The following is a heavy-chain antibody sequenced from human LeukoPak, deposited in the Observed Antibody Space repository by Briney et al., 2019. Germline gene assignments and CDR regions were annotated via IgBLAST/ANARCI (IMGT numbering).Heavy chain of an antibody. D-gene: IGHD6-13*01. CDR2: IKEDGSEK. CDR1: GFTFSRFW. Sequence: GGSLRLSCAASGFTFSRFWMSWVRQAPGKGLEYVANIKEDGSEKYYVDSVKGRFTISRDNAKNSLYLQMSSLRVEDTAVYYCARDISPEKGQQLANWGQGTRVTVSS. V-gene: IGHV3-7*04. J-gene: IGHJ4*02. CDR3: ARDISPEKGQQLAN.